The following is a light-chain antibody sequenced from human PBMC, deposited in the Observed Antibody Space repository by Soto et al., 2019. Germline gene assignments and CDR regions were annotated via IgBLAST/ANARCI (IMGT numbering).Light chain of an antibody. CDR1: NIGSKS. CDR2: DDS. J-gene: IGLJ7*01. CDR3: QVWDSSSDHAV. V-gene: IGLV3-21*02. Sequence: SYELTQPPSVSVAPGQTARITCGGNNIGSKSVHWYQQKPGQAPVLVVYDDSDLPSGIPERFSGSNSGNTATLTISRVEAGDEADYYCQVWDSSSDHAVFGGGTQLTVL.